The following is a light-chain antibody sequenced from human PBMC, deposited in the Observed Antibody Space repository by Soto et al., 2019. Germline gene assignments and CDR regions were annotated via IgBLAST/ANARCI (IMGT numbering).Light chain of an antibody. V-gene: IGKV3-20*01. J-gene: IGKJ5*01. CDR1: LSLSSSY. Sequence: EIVLTQSPGTLSMSPGERATLSCRASLSLSSSYIAWYQQKPGQAPRLLIYASSNRATGIPDRFSGSASGTDFTLTINRLEPEDFAVYYCQLYGISPHFGQGTRLEIK. CDR2: ASS. CDR3: QLYGISPH.